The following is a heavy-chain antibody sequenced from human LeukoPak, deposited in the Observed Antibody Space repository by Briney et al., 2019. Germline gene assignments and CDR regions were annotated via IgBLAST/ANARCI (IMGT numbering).Heavy chain of an antibody. V-gene: IGHV4-59*01. CDR2: IYYSGST. J-gene: IGHJ4*02. CDR3: ARAGEPEQVGY. D-gene: IGHD1-26*01. Sequence: SETLSLTCTVSGGSISSYYWSWIRQPPGKGLEWIGYIYYSGSTNYNPSLKSRVTISVDTSKNQFSLKLSSVTAADTAVYYCARAGEPEQVGYWGQGTLVTVSS. CDR1: GGSISSYY.